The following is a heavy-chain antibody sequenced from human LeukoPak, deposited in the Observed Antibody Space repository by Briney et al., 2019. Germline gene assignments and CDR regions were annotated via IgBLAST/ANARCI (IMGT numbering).Heavy chain of an antibody. Sequence: EASVKASCKASGYTFTSYGISWVRQAPGQGLEWMGWISAYNGNTNYAQKLQGRVTMTTDTSTSTAYMELRSLRSDDTAVYYCARDEARYSSGYYPNWFDPWGQGTLVTVSS. CDR3: ARDEARYSSGYYPNWFDP. V-gene: IGHV1-18*01. J-gene: IGHJ5*02. D-gene: IGHD3-22*01. CDR1: GYTFTSYG. CDR2: ISAYNGNT.